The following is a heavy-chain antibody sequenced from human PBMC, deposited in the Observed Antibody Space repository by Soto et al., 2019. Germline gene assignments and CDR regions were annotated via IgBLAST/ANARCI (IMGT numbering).Heavy chain of an antibody. D-gene: IGHD6-13*01. CDR2: IYYSGST. Sequence: SVTLCLPCTVSGGSISSYYWSWIRQPPGKGMEWLGYIYYSGSTNYNPSLKSRVTISVDTSKNKFSLKLSSVTAADPAASYSARDARSSWYFDYWGQGTLGTVSS. V-gene: IGHV4-59*01. CDR3: ARDARSSWYFDY. CDR1: GGSISSYY. J-gene: IGHJ4*02.